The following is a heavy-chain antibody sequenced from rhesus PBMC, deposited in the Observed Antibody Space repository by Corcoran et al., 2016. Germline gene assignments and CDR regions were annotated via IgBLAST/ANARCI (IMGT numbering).Heavy chain of an antibody. D-gene: IGHD2-39*01. Sequence: QVQLQESGPGLAKPSETLSLTCPVAGYSISSGYALTWVRPAPGKGLEWVGFIGGDTGSTYYTPSLKSRVTISKDTSTNQFSLRLTSVTAADTALYYCVRVDRRAVIIDYWGQGVLVTVSS. CDR3: VRVDRRAVIIDY. J-gene: IGHJ4*01. CDR1: GYSISSGYA. CDR2: IGGDTGST. V-gene: IGHV4-127*01.